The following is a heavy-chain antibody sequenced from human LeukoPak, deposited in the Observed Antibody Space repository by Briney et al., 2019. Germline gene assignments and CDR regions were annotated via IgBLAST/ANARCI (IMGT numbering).Heavy chain of an antibody. V-gene: IGHV3-74*01. CDR1: GFTFSSYW. Sequence: GGSLRLSCEASGFTFSSYWMHWVRQAPGKGLVWVSRINSDGSSTSYADSVKGRFTISRDNAKNTLYLQMNSLRAEDTAVYYCARESGYYGSGSLQRYYYYGMDVWGKGTTVTVSS. CDR2: INSDGSST. D-gene: IGHD3-10*01. CDR3: ARESGYYGSGSLQRYYYYGMDV. J-gene: IGHJ6*04.